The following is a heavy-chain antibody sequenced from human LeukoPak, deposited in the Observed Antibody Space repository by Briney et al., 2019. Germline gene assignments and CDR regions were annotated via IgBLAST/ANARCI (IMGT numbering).Heavy chain of an antibody. J-gene: IGHJ4*02. CDR3: ARGMIFGVAILHYSDY. D-gene: IGHD3-3*01. CDR1: GYTFTGYY. V-gene: IGHV1-2*02. Sequence: ASVTVSCKASGYTFTGYYIHWVRQAPGQGLEWMGWINPKNGDTNYARNFQGRVTMTRDTSTSTAYMELTRLKSDDTAVYYCARGMIFGVAILHYSDYWGQGALISVSS. CDR2: INPKNGDT.